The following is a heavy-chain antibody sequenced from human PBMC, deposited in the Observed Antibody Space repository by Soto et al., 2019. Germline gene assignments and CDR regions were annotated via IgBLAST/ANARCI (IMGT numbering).Heavy chain of an antibody. CDR1: GYTFTSYY. CDR3: ARAGGAVAPFDY. V-gene: IGHV1-46*01. J-gene: IGHJ4*02. CDR2: INPSGGST. D-gene: IGHD6-19*01. Sequence: QVQLVQSGAEVKKPGASVKVSCKASGYTFTSYYMHWVRQALGQGLEWMGIINPSGGSTSYAQKFQGRVTMTRDTSTSTVYMELSSLRSEDTAVYYCARAGGAVAPFDYWGQGTLVTVSS.